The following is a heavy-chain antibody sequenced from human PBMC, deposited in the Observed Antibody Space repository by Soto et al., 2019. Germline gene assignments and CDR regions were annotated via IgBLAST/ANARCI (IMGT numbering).Heavy chain of an antibody. V-gene: IGHV3-23*01. J-gene: IGHJ4*02. CDR1: GFTFYSFA. D-gene: IGHD3-10*02. CDR3: AANIFGFKPFDY. CDR2: IGPSGGDI. Sequence: PGGSLRLSCAASGFTFYSFAMAWVRQAPGKGLEWVSSIGPSGGDISYADSVKGRFSVSRDNSKITLYLQMNTLRVDDTAVYYCAANIFGFKPFDYWGQGA.